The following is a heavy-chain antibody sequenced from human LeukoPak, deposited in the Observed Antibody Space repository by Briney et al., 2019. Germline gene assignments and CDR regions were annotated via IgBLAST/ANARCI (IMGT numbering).Heavy chain of an antibody. V-gene: IGHV4-59*01. CDR1: GGSISSYY. CDR3: ARDLWYLEGWFDP. J-gene: IGHJ5*02. Sequence: PSETLSLTCTVSGGSISSYYWSWIRQPPGKGLEWIGYIYYSGSTNYNPSLKSRVTISVDTSKNQFSLKLSSVTAADTAVYYCARDLWYLEGWFDPWGQGTLVTVSS. CDR2: IYYSGST. D-gene: IGHD3-10*01.